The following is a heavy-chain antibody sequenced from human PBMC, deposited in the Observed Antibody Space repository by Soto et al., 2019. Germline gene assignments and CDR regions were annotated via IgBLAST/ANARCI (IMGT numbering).Heavy chain of an antibody. V-gene: IGHV1-3*01. CDR3: ARGPGGPDGPGDY. Sequence: QVQLVQSGAEVKKPGASVKVSCKASGYTFTSYAMHWVRQAPGQRLEWMGWINAGNGNTKYSQKFQGRVTVTXEXSASTAYKERSSLRSEDTAVYYCARGPGGPDGPGDYWGQGTLVTVSS. D-gene: IGHD2-15*01. CDR2: INAGNGNT. CDR1: GYTFTSYA. J-gene: IGHJ4*02.